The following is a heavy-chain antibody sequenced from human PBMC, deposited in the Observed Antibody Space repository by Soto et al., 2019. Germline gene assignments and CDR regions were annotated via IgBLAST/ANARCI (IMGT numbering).Heavy chain of an antibody. V-gene: IGHV4-59*08. J-gene: IGHJ4*02. D-gene: IGHD2-15*01. Sequence: FETLSLTCPFSSGPIISYHLSLILHPPCKLLELVWYISYSGTTNYNPSLKSRVTISVDTSKNHFSLMLSSVTAADTAVYYCARHYCSGGNCYYFNYWGQGTLVTVSS. CDR2: ISYSGTT. CDR1: SGPIISYH. CDR3: ARHYCSGGNCYYFNY.